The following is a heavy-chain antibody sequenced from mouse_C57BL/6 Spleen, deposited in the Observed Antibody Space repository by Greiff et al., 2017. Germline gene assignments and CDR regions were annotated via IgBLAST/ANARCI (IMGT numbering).Heavy chain of an antibody. CDR3: TRGRLRGNWYFDV. CDR1: GYTFTDYE. CDR2: IDPETGGT. Sequence: QVHVKQSGAELVRPGASVTLSCKASGYTFTDYEMHWVKQTPVHGLEWIGAIDPETGGTAYNQKFKGKAILTADKSSSTAYMELRSLTSEDSAVYYCTRGRLRGNWYFDVWGTGTTVTVSS. V-gene: IGHV1-15*01. J-gene: IGHJ1*03. D-gene: IGHD2-2*01.